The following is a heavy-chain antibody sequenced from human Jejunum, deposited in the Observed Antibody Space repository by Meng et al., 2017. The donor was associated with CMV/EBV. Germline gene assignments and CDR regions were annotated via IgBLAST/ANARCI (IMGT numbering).Heavy chain of an antibody. D-gene: IGHD3-10*01. CDR3: ARLPQTWFGESIDY. Sequence: VISLNYYWSLFRPTPGKGLEWIGYIYCSGRPNYNPSLKSRVTISVDPSKHQFSLKLSSVTAADTAVYYCARLPQTWFGESIDYWGQGTRVTVPS. CDR1: VISLNYY. J-gene: IGHJ4*02. CDR2: IYCSGRP. V-gene: IGHV4-61*07.